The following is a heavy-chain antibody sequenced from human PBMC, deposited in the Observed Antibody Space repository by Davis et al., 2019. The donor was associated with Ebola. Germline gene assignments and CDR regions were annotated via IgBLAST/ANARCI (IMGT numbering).Heavy chain of an antibody. CDR2: TNPDASEK. J-gene: IGHJ5*01. CDR3: AKDGSSGTWDS. D-gene: IGHD6-19*01. Sequence: PGGSLRLSCAGSQFNFTGAWMNWVRQAPGKGLEWVASTNPDASEKYYVDSARGRFTISRDNAKKSLYLQMNSLRVEDTAIYYCAKDGSSGTWDSWGQGTLVTVSS. V-gene: IGHV3-7*01. CDR1: QFNFTGAW.